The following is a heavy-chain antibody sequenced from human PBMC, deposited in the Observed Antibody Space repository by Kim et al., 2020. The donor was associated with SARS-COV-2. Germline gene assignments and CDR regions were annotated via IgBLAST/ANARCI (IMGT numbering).Heavy chain of an antibody. V-gene: IGHV1-18*01. D-gene: IGHD6-13*01. CDR3: ARDQEPGYSSSWYGNGMDV. J-gene: IGHJ6*02. Sequence: ASVKVSCKASGYTFTSYGISWVRQAPGQGLEWMGWISAYNGNTNYAQKLQGRVTMTTDTSTSTAYMELRSLRSDDTAVYYCARDQEPGYSSSWYGNGMDVWGQGTTVTVSS. CDR1: GYTFTSYG. CDR2: ISAYNGNT.